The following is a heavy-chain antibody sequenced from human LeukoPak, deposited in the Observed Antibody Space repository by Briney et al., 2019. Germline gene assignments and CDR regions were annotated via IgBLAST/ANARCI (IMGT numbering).Heavy chain of an antibody. D-gene: IGHD1-14*01. CDR2: IYTSGST. CDR3: ARLFVEEPPRTQITRSDAFDI. V-gene: IGHV4-61*02. CDR1: GGSISSGSYF. Sequence: PSETLSLTCTVSGGSISSGSYFWSWIRQPAGKGLEWIGRIYTSGSTNYNPSLKSRVTISMDTSKNQFSLKLSSVTAADTAVYYCARLFVEEPPRTQITRSDAFDIWGQGTMVTVSS. J-gene: IGHJ3*02.